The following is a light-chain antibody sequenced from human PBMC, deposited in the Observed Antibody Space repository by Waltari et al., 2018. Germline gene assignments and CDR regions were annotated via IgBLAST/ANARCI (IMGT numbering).Light chain of an antibody. CDR2: WAS. Sequence: DLVMTQSPESLAVSLGGRATINCMSSRSVLETSKNKNFLAWYQLKPGQSPKLLIYWASTRESGVPDRFSASVSGTDFTLTISSLQAEDVAIYSCQQYYAAPYTFGQGTKVEIK. CDR3: QQYYAAPYT. CDR1: RSVLETSKNKNF. V-gene: IGKV4-1*01. J-gene: IGKJ2*01.